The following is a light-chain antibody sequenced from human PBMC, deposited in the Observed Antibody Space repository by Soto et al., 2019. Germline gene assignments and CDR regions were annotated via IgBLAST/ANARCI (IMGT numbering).Light chain of an antibody. Sequence: DIQMTQSPSSLSASVGDRVTITCQASQGIGNYLNWYQQKVGKAPKLLIYDASNLETGVPSRFSGSGSGTDFTFTISSLQPEDIATYYCQQYDNLLPLTFGGGTKVEIK. CDR1: QGIGNY. CDR3: QQYDNLLPLT. CDR2: DAS. V-gene: IGKV1-33*01. J-gene: IGKJ4*01.